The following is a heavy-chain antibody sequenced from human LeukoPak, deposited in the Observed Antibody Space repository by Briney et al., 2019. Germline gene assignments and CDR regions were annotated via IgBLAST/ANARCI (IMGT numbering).Heavy chain of an antibody. J-gene: IGHJ4*02. CDR2: ISGSGGST. CDR3: EAAAGNYFDY. Sequence: GGTLRLSCAASGFTFSSYAMSWVRQAPGEGLEWVSAISGSGGSTYYADSVKGRFTISRDNSKNTLYLQMNSLRAEDTAVYYCEAAAGNYFDYWGQGTLVTVSS. CDR1: GFTFSSYA. V-gene: IGHV3-23*01. D-gene: IGHD6-13*01.